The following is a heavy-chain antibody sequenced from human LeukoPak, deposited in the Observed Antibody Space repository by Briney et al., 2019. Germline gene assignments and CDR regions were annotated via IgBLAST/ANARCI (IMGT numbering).Heavy chain of an antibody. Sequence: GGSLTLSCAVSGFTFSSYAMIWVRKAPGRGLVWVSSIGASADSIYYTDSVKGRFTISRDNSKNTLYLQMSSLRVEDTAVYYCAKIPDVSDYWGQGTLVTVSS. J-gene: IGHJ4*02. CDR1: GFTFSSYA. V-gene: IGHV3-23*01. D-gene: IGHD5/OR15-5a*01. CDR2: IGASADSI. CDR3: AKIPDVSDY.